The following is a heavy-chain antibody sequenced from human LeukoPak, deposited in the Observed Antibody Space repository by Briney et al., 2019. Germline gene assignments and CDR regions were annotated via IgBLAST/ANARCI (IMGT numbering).Heavy chain of an antibody. V-gene: IGHV4-39*07. J-gene: IGHJ4*02. CDR1: GGSISSGSYY. CDR3: ASRFLDY. CDR2: FYSGST. D-gene: IGHD3-10*01. Sequence: SETLSLTCTVSGGSISSGSYYWSWIRQPPGKGLEWIGNFYSGSTYYNPSLKSRVSISVDMSKNQLSLNLNSVTAADTAVYFCASRFLDYWGQGILVTVSS.